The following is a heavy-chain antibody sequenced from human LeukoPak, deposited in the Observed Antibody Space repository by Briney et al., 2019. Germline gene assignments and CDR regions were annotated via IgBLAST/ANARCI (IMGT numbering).Heavy chain of an antibody. V-gene: IGHV4-59*08. J-gene: IGHJ6*03. CDR3: ARHPGPSLEWLPQHYYYYYMDV. CDR1: GDSISNYY. Sequence: SETLSLTCTVSGDSISNYYWSWIRQPPGKGLEWIGYIYYSGSTNYNPSLKSRVTISVDTSKNQFSLKLSSVTAADTAVYYCARHPGPSLEWLPQHYYYYYMDVWGKGTTVTVSS. D-gene: IGHD3-3*01. CDR2: IYYSGST.